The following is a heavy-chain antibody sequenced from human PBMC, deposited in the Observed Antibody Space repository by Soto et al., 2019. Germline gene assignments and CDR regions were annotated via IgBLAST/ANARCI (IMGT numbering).Heavy chain of an antibody. D-gene: IGHD5-12*01. CDR1: GFTFSSYA. CDR3: ARDPAVKMATTLNWFDP. V-gene: IGHV3-30-3*01. CDR2: ISYDGSNK. Sequence: GGSLRLSCAASGFTFSSYAVHWVRQAPGKGLEWVAVISYDGSNKYYADSVKGRFTISRDNSKNTLYLQMNSLRAEDTAVYYCARDPAVKMATTLNWFDPWGQGTLVTVSS. J-gene: IGHJ5*02.